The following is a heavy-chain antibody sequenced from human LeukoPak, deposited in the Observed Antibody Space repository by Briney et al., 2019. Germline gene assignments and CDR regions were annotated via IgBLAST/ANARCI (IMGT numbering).Heavy chain of an antibody. CDR3: ARGATMVRGVIPNWFDP. CDR1: GYTFTSYD. V-gene: IGHV1-8*01. CDR2: MNPNSGNT. J-gene: IGHJ5*02. Sequence: GASVKVSCKASGYTFTSYDISWVRQATGQGLEWMGWMNPNSGNTGYAQKFQGRVTMTRNTSISTAYMELSSLRSEDTAVYYCARGATMVRGVIPNWFDPWGQGTLVTVSS. D-gene: IGHD3-10*01.